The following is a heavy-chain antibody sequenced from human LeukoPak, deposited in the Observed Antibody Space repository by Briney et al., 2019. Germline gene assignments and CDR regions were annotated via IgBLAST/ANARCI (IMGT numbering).Heavy chain of an antibody. D-gene: IGHD2-2*02. CDR1: GFTFDDYA. CDR3: AKDMRPSAIFYFDY. CDR2: ISWDGGST. Sequence: GGSLRLSCAASGFTFDDYAMHWVRQAPGKGLEWVSLISWDGGSTYYADSVKGRFTISRDNSKNSLNLQMNSLRAEDTALYYCAKDMRPSAIFYFDYWGQGTLVTVSS. J-gene: IGHJ4*02. V-gene: IGHV3-43D*04.